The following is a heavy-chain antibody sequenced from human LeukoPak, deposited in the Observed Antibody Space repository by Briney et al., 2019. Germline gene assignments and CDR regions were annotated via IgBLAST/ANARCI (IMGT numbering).Heavy chain of an antibody. CDR1: GGTFSSYA. CDR2: IIPIFGTA. J-gene: IGHJ1*01. Sequence: SVKVSCKASGGTFSSYAISWVRQAPGQGLEWVGGIIPIFGTANYAQKFQGRVTITADESTSTAYMELRSLRSEDTAVYYCARSAVFPPYYYDSSGYYLFQHWGQGTLVTVSS. V-gene: IGHV1-69*13. D-gene: IGHD3-22*01. CDR3: ARSAVFPPYYYDSSGYYLFQH.